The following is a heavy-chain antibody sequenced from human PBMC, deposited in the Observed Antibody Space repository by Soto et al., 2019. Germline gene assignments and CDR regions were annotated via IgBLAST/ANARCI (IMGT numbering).Heavy chain of an antibody. CDR3: AREVQVHTPAFVY. J-gene: IGHJ4*02. D-gene: IGHD3-10*01. V-gene: IGHV1-69*19. CDR1: GGTFNTYA. Sequence: QVQLVQSGAEMKKPGSSVKVSCQSSGGTFNTYAMNWVRQAPGQGPEWMGDISPMFGAANYAPKFQGRVTITADESRGTPYIQLSSLTSEDTALYFCAREVQVHTPAFVYWGQGTLVTVSS. CDR2: ISPMFGAA.